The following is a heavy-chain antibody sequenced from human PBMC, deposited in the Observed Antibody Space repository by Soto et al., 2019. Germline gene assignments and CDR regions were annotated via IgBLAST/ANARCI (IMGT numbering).Heavy chain of an antibody. J-gene: IGHJ4*02. CDR1: GGSFRSSV. V-gene: IGHV1-69*13. D-gene: IGHD2-15*01. Sequence: SVKVSCKASGGSFRSSVISWLRLAPGQGLEWMGGTIPMLDTSNYAQNFQGRVSITADESTSTVYMELSRLRSEDTAVYYCATYCNAGSCHGAFDYWGQGTLVTVSS. CDR3: ATYCNAGSCHGAFDY. CDR2: TIPMLDTS.